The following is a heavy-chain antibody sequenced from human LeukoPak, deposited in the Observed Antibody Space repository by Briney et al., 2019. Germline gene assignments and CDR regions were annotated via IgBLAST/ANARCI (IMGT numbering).Heavy chain of an antibody. J-gene: IGHJ4*02. CDR2: IRHDGTKT. V-gene: IGHV3-30*02. CDR3: ARDSYSASYDFDL. D-gene: IGHD1-26*01. Sequence: GGSLRLSCVASGFIFSSSDMHWVRHAPGKGLEWVALIRHDGTKTYYGDSVKGRFTISRDNPKKTLYLQMNSLGAEDTAVYYCARDSYSASYDFDLWGQGTLVTVSS. CDR1: GFIFSSSD.